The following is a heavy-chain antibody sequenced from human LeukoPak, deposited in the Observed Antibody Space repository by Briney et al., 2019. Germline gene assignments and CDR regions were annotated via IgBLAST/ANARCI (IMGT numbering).Heavy chain of an antibody. V-gene: IGHV3-23*01. D-gene: IGHD5-12*01. CDR3: AKVRWVATIWGPLY. CDR2: ISGSGGST. J-gene: IGHJ4*02. CDR1: GFTFSSYA. Sequence: PGGSLRLSCAASGFTFSSYAMSWVRQAPGKGLEWVSAISGSGGSTYYADSVKGRFTISRDNSKNTLYLQMNSLRAEDTAVYYCAKVRWVATIWGPLYWGQGTLVTVSS.